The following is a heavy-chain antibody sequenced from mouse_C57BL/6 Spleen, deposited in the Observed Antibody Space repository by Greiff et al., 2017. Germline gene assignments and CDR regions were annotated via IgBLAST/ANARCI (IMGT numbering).Heavy chain of an antibody. CDR2: INPYNGGT. V-gene: IGHV1-19*01. Sequence: VQLQQSGPVLVKPGASVKMSCKASGYTFTDYYMNWVKQSHGKSLEWIGVINPYNGGTSYNQKFKGKATLTVDKSSSTAYMELNSLTSEDSAVYYCASWGYGSSSFAYWGQGTLVTVSA. J-gene: IGHJ3*01. CDR1: GYTFTDYY. D-gene: IGHD1-1*01. CDR3: ASWGYGSSSFAY.